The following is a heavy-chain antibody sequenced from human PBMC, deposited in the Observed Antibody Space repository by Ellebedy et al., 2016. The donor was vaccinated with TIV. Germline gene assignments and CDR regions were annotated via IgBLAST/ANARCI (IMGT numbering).Heavy chain of an antibody. CDR3: ARDKSQIAASFTGSFGY. J-gene: IGHJ4*02. V-gene: IGHV1-46*01. CDR2: INPSGGTT. CDR1: GYTFISYY. D-gene: IGHD3-10*01. Sequence: AVSVKVSCKASGYTFISYYVHWVRQAPGQGLEWMGIINPSGGTTTYAQKFQGRVTMTRDTSTSTVFMELSSLRSEDTAVYYCARDKSQIAASFTGSFGYWGQGTLVTVSS.